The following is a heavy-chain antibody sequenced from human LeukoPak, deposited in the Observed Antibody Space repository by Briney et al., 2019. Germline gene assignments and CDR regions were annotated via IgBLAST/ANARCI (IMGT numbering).Heavy chain of an antibody. J-gene: IGHJ4*02. D-gene: IGHD4-23*01. CDR1: GGTFSSYA. CDR3: ALYHTVVTPIGFDSPTSGFDY. Sequence: GASVKVSCKASGGTFSSYAISWVRQAPGQGLEWMGGIIPIFGTANYAQKFQGRVTITADESTSTAYMELSSLRSEDTAVYYCALYHTVVTPIGFDSPTSGFDYWGQGTLVTVSS. V-gene: IGHV1-69*13. CDR2: IIPIFGTA.